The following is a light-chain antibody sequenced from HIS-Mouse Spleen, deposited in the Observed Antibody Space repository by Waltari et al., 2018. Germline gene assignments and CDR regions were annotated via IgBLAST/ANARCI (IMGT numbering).Light chain of an antibody. J-gene: IGLJ1*01. CDR2: DVS. Sequence: QSALTQPASVSGSPGQSITISCTGTSSDVGGYNYVSWYQQHPGKAPKLMIYDVSTGPSWVSNRFSGSKSGNTASLTISGLQAEDEADYYCSSYTSSSTYVFGTGTKVTVL. CDR3: SSYTSSSTYV. CDR1: SSDVGGYNY. V-gene: IGLV2-14*03.